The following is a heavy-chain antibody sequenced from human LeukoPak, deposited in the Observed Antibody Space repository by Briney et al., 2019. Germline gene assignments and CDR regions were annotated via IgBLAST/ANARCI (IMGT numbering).Heavy chain of an antibody. V-gene: IGHV3-21*01. CDR3: ARDEGHTVTNEYFQH. CDR1: GVSFFSFG. D-gene: IGHD2-2*01. J-gene: IGHJ1*01. CDR2: MSSGSAYI. Sequence: GGSLRLSCAASGVSFFSFGMSWVPQAPGQGLGWGASMSSGSAYIFYGDSAKGRFTNSRDNAKDSVFLQMNSRRVEDTAVYYRARDEGHTVTNEYFQHWGQGTLVTVSS.